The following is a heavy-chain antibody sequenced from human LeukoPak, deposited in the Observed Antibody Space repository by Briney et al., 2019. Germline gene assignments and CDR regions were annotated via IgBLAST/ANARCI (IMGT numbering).Heavy chain of an antibody. D-gene: IGHD3-10*01. CDR1: GGSFSGYH. Sequence: MPSETLSLTCAVYGGSFSGYHWSWIRQPPGKGLEWIGEINHSGSTNYNPSLKSRVSMSVDTSKNQFSLELSSVTAADTAVYFCARRGGYYSGSGKSFYYVDVWGKGTTVTISS. CDR3: ARRGGYYSGSGKSFYYVDV. J-gene: IGHJ6*03. V-gene: IGHV4-34*01. CDR2: INHSGST.